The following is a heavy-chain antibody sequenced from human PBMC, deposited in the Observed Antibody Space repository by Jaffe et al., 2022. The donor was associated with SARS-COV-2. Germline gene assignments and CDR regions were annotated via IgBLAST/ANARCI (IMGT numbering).Heavy chain of an antibody. J-gene: IGHJ1*01. CDR2: ISGSGGNT. CDR3: AKDRLVLTAAMLDF. D-gene: IGHD2-2*01. V-gene: IGHV3-23*04. Sequence: EVQLVESGGGLVQPGGSLRLSCAASGFTFSSSAMHWVRQAPGKGLEWVAAISGSGGNTYYADSVKGRFTISRDKSMGTLFLQMNSLRAEDTAVYYCAKDRLVLTAAMLDFWGQGALVTVSS. CDR1: GFTFSSSA.